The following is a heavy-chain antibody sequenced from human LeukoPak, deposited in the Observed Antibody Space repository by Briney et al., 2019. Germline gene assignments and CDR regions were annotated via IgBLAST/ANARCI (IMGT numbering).Heavy chain of an antibody. J-gene: IGHJ6*03. CDR1: GFTFPTYV. D-gene: IGHD2-15*01. CDR3: ARDRAVALPTYFYYMDV. V-gene: IGHV3-30*03. CDR2: ISQTGSIE. Sequence: GRSLRLSCAASGFTFPTYVIHWVRQAPGKGLEWVAVISQTGSIETYADSVRGRFSISRDNSDSTVYLQMNSLKTEDTAVYYCARDRAVALPTYFYYMDVWSKGTTVIVSS.